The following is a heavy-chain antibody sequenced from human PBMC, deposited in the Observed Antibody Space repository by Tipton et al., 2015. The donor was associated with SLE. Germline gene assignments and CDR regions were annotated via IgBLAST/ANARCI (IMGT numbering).Heavy chain of an antibody. Sequence: SLRLSCAASGFTFDDYAMHWVRQAPGKGLEWVSGISWNSAYIGYVDSVKGRFTISRDNAKNSLYLQMDSLRAEDTALYYCVRDYYDSSGYWRLRYYFDYWGQGTLVTVSS. CDR3: VRDYYDSSGYWRLRYYFDY. J-gene: IGHJ4*02. CDR2: ISWNSAYI. D-gene: IGHD3-22*01. V-gene: IGHV3-9*01. CDR1: GFTFDDYA.